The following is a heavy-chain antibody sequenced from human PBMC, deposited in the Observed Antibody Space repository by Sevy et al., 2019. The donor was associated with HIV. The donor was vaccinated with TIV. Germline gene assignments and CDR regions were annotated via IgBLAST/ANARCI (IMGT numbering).Heavy chain of an antibody. J-gene: IGHJ3*02. V-gene: IGHV4-39*01. CDR2: IYYSGST. CDR3: ASQGGARSAFDI. D-gene: IGHD1-26*01. CDR1: GGSISSSSYY. Sequence: SETVSLTCTVSGGSISSSSYYWGWIRQPPGKGLEWIGSIYYSGSTYYNPSLKSRVTISVDTSKNQFSLKLSSVTAADTAVYYCASQGGARSAFDIWGQGTMVTVSS.